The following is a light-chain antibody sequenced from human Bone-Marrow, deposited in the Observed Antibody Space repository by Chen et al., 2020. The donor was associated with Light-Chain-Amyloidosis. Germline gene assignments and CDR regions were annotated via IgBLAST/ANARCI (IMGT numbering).Light chain of an antibody. Sequence: SYMLTQPSSVSVAQGQTATNACGGNNIGSTSEHWYQQTPGQAPLLVVYDDSDRPSGIPERLSGSNSGNTATLTISRVEAGDEADYYCQVWDRSSDRPVFGGGTKLTVL. CDR2: DDS. J-gene: IGLJ3*02. V-gene: IGLV3-21*02. CDR3: QVWDRSSDRPV. CDR1: NIGSTS.